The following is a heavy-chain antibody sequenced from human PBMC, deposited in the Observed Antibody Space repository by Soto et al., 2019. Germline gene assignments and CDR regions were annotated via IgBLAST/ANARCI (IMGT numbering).Heavy chain of an antibody. CDR1: GFTFSSYW. Sequence: EVQLVESGGGLVQPGGSLRLSCAASGFTFSSYWMNWVRQAPGKGLEWVANIEQDGSEKYYVDSVKGRFTISRDNAKNSLYLQMNSLRAEDTAVYYCARAGYSSGWRFDYWGQGTLVTVSS. D-gene: IGHD6-19*01. V-gene: IGHV3-7*01. CDR2: IEQDGSEK. J-gene: IGHJ4*02. CDR3: ARAGYSSGWRFDY.